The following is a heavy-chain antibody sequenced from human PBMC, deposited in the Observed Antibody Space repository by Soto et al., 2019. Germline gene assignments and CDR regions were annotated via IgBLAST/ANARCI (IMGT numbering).Heavy chain of an antibody. CDR2: ISGSGGSK. D-gene: IGHD4-17*01. V-gene: IGHV3-23*01. CDR1: GFTFSSYA. Sequence: EVQLLESGGGLVQPGGSLRLSCAASGFTFSSYAMSWVRQAPGKGLEWVSAISGSGGSKYYADSVKGRFTISRDNSKNTLYLQMNSLRAEDTAVYYWAKDPNGFGYGDLYFDYWGQGTLVTVSS. J-gene: IGHJ4*02. CDR3: AKDPNGFGYGDLYFDY.